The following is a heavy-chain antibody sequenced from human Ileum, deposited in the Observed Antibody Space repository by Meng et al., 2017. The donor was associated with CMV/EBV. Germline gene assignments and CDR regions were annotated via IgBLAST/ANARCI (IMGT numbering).Heavy chain of an antibody. D-gene: IGHD1/OR15-1a*01. CDR3: ARDFGSVTGTNTENWFDP. Sequence: SETLSLTCTVSGGSISSGGYYWSWIRQHPGKGLEWIGYIYYSGSTYYNPSLKSRVTISVDTSKDQFSLKLSSVTAADTAVYYCARDFGSVTGTNTENWFDPWGQGTLVTVSS. V-gene: IGHV4-31*03. CDR2: IYYSGST. J-gene: IGHJ5*02. CDR1: GGSISSGGYY.